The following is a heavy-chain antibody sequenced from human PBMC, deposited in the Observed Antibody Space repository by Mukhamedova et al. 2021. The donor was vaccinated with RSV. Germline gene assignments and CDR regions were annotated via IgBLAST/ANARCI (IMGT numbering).Heavy chain of an antibody. CDR2: INHSGST. D-gene: IGHD1-26*01. J-gene: IGHJ4*02. V-gene: IGHV4-34*01. CDR3: ARPGIVGATNPYYFDY. Sequence: GKGLEWIGEINHSGSTNYNPSLKSRVTISVDTSKNQFSLKMSSVTAADTAVYYCARPGIVGATNPYYFDYCSQGTLVTVSS.